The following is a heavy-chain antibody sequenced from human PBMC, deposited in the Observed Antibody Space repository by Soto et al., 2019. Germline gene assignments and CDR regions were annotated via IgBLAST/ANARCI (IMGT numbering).Heavy chain of an antibody. CDR2: ISHDGSGT. D-gene: IGHD2-15*01. Sequence: PGGSLRLSCAASGFTFSNYWMHWVRQVPWRGLVWVSRISHDGSGTSYADSVKGRFTISRDNAKNTVYLQMNSLRAEDTAVYYCARGFDIVVVVAEPQGYGMDVWGQGTTVTVSS. CDR1: GFTFSNYW. V-gene: IGHV3-74*01. CDR3: ARGFDIVVVVAEPQGYGMDV. J-gene: IGHJ6*02.